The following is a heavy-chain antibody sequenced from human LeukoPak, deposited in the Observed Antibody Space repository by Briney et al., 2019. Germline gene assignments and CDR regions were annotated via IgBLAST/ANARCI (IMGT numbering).Heavy chain of an antibody. D-gene: IGHD5-12*01. CDR2: IYYSGRT. Sequence: SETLSLTCAVSGGSITNFYWSWIRQPPGKGLEWIGDIYYSGRTKYSPSLKSRVTISVDTSKNQFSLKLNSATAADTAVYYCARDRRSGYDSTPWFDPWGQGTLVTVSS. CDR1: GGSITNFY. V-gene: IGHV4-59*01. CDR3: ARDRRSGYDSTPWFDP. J-gene: IGHJ5*02.